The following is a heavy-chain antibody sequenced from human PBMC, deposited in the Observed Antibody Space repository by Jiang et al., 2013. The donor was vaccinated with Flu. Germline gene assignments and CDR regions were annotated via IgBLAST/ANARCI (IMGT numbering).Heavy chain of an antibody. CDR3: AHRRLRFLANGYFYYGLDV. Sequence: KPTQTLTLTCTFSGFSVTTTGVGCGAGIRQPPGKALEWLGFIYWDDDKRYSPSLKNRLTFTKDTSKNQVVLTLTNLDPLDTATYYCAHRRLRFLANGYFYYGLDVWGQGTTVTVSS. CDR2: IYWDDDK. V-gene: IGHV2-5*02. CDR1: GFSVTTTGVGC. J-gene: IGHJ6*02. D-gene: IGHD3-3*01.